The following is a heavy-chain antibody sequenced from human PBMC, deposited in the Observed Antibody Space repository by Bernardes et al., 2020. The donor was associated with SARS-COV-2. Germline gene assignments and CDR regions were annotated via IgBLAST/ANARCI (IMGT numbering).Heavy chain of an antibody. CDR1: GGSISSYY. Sequence: SETLSLTCTVSGGSISSYYWSWIRQPPGKGLEWIGYIYYSGSTNYNPSLKSRVTISVDTSKNQFSLKLSSMTAADTAVYYCARVSGGITIFGVVIPPWYFDLWGRGTLVTVSS. CDR2: IYYSGST. D-gene: IGHD3-3*01. J-gene: IGHJ2*01. CDR3: ARVSGGITIFGVVIPPWYFDL. V-gene: IGHV4-59*08.